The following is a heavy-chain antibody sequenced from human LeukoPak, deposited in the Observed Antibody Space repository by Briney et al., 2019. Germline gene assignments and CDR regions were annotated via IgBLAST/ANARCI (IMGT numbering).Heavy chain of an antibody. CDR1: GGSISSYY. D-gene: IGHD3-22*01. Sequence: SETLSLTCTVSGGSISSYYWSWIRQPPGKGLEWIGYIYYSGSTNYNPSLKSRVTISVDTSKNQFSLKLSSVTAADTAVYYCARDRGYYYDSRGFRRYYYGMDVWGQGTTVTVSS. V-gene: IGHV4-59*01. J-gene: IGHJ6*02. CDR3: ARDRGYYYDSRGFRRYYYGMDV. CDR2: IYYSGST.